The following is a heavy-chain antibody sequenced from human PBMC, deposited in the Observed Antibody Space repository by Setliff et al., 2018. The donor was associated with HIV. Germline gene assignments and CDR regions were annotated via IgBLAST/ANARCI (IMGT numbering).Heavy chain of an antibody. Sequence: TLSLTCTFSGDSISSGNYYWSWIRQPAGKGLEWIGRIYSTGSTNYNPSLKSRVTLALDTSEMHFSLHLTSVTAADTAVYYCATLDPSGGNFLAYWGQGTLVTVSS. J-gene: IGHJ4*02. CDR3: ATLDPSGGNFLAY. CDR1: GDSISSGNYY. V-gene: IGHV4-61*02. CDR2: IYSTGST. D-gene: IGHD2-21*02.